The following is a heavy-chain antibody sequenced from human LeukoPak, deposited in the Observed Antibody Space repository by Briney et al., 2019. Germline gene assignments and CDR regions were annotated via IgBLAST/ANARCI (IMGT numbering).Heavy chain of an antibody. J-gene: IGHJ4*02. CDR1: GGSFSGYY. V-gene: IGHV4-34*01. CDR3: ARCGYSYGSGFDY. Sequence: SETLSLTCAVYGGSFSGYYWSWIRQPPGEGLEWIGEINHSVSTNYNPSLKRRVTVSVDTSKNQFSLKLSSVTAADTAVYYCARCGYSYGSGFDYWGQGTLVTVSS. CDR2: INHSVST. D-gene: IGHD5-18*01.